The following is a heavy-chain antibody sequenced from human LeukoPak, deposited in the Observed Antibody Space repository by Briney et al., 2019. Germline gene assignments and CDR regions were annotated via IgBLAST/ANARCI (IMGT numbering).Heavy chain of an antibody. D-gene: IGHD6-19*01. CDR2: IYSGGST. V-gene: IGHV3-53*01. CDR3: ARLSISGWSLNY. J-gene: IGHJ4*02. Sequence: QPGGSLRLSCAASGFTVSSNFMTWVCQAPGKGLEWVSVIYSGGSTYYADPVKGRFTISRDNSKNTLYLQMNSLRAEDTAVYYCARLSISGWSLNYWGQGTLVTVSS. CDR1: GFTVSSNF.